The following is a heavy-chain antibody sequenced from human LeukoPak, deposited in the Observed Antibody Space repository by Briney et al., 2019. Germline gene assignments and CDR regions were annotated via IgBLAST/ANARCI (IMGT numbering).Heavy chain of an antibody. V-gene: IGHV1-69*04. CDR3: AREDRYSSGWLDY. CDR1: GGAFDNYA. CDR2: IVPILGLS. D-gene: IGHD6-19*01. Sequence: SVKVSCKTSGGAFDNYAISWVRQAPGRGLEWMGRIVPILGLSSYAQNFQGRVTITADKSTTTVNLELNGLRSDDTAVYYCAREDRYSSGWLDYWGQGTLVTVSS. J-gene: IGHJ4*02.